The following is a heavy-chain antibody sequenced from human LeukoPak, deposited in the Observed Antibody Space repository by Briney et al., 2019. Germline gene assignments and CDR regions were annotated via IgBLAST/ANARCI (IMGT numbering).Heavy chain of an antibody. CDR2: VYHNGRT. D-gene: IGHD2-8*02. CDR3: ARRRAESSGPSFYYFYMDV. CDR1: GGSISGYY. Sequence: SETLSLTCSVSGGSISGYYWSWIRQLPGERLEWIGFVYHNGRTTYNPSHESRVTISVDTSRNQVSLNLRFVTAADTALYFCARRRAESSGPSFYYFYMDVWGKGTTVSVSS. V-gene: IGHV4-59*01. J-gene: IGHJ6*03.